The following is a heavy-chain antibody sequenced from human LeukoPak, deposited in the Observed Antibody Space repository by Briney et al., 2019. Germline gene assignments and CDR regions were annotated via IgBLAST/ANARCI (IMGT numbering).Heavy chain of an antibody. CDR1: GGSINRSSYY. D-gene: IGHD1-26*01. J-gene: IGHJ4*02. CDR3: SKDSGHHRTDC. Sequence: SETLSLTCSVSGGSINRSSYYWGWIRQAPGKGLEWIGSVYYDGNTYYNPNPSLKSRATVSMDTSRNQFSLKLRSVTAADTAVYYCSKDSGHHRTDCWGQRTLVTVSS. V-gene: IGHV4-39*02. CDR2: VYYDGNT.